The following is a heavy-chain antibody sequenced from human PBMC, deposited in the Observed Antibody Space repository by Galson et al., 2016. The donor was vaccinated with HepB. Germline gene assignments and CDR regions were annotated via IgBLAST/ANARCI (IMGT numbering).Heavy chain of an antibody. J-gene: IGHJ4*02. CDR2: IKSKTNGGTT. Sequence: SLRLSCAASGFTFSNAWMNWVRQAPGKGLEWVGPIKSKTNGGTTDYAAPVKGRFTISRDDSKNTLYLQMNSLKTEDTAVYYCTTTYYDFWRGYYSHYWGQGTLVTVSS. V-gene: IGHV3-15*07. CDR3: TTTYYDFWRGYYSHY. CDR1: GFTFSNAW. D-gene: IGHD3-3*01.